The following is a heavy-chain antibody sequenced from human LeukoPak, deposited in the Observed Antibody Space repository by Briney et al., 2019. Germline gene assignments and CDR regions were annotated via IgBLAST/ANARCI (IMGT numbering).Heavy chain of an antibody. CDR2: INSDGSRT. J-gene: IGHJ4*02. CDR1: GFTFSSYW. D-gene: IGHD6-13*01. V-gene: IGHV3-74*01. CDR3: TTTRLADAFYFDY. Sequence: GGSLRLSCAASGFTFSSYWMHWVRQASGKGLVWASRINSDGSRTTYADAVKGRFTVSRDNAKNTLYLQMNSLRAEDTAVYYCTTTRLADAFYFDYWGQGTLVTVSS.